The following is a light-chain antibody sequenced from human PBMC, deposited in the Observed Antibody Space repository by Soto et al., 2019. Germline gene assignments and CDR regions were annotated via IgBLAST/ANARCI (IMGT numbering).Light chain of an antibody. V-gene: IGKV4-1*01. CDR2: WAS. Sequence: DIVMTQSPDSLAVSLCERATINCKSSQSVLYSSNNKNYLAWYQHKPGQPPKVLIYWASTRESGVPDRFSGSGSGTDFTLTISRLEPEDFAVYYCQQCGSAPLTFGQGTKVDIK. CDR1: QSVLYSSNNKNY. J-gene: IGKJ1*01. CDR3: QQCGSAPLT.